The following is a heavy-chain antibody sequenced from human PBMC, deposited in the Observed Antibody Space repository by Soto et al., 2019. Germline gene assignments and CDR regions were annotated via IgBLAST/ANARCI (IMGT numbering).Heavy chain of an antibody. J-gene: IGHJ4*02. CDR2: IYWDDGK. CDR3: AHGEYSSDGWCFFDY. CDR1: GFSLNASGVL. D-gene: IGHD5-18*01. V-gene: IGHV2-5*02. Sequence: SGPTLVNPTETLTLTCTVSGFSLNASGVLVGWIRQPPGKALELLALIYWDDGKRYSPSLKNRLSVTKDTLKNQVVLTMTNMDPADTGTYYCAHGEYSSDGWCFFDYWGQGTLVTVSS.